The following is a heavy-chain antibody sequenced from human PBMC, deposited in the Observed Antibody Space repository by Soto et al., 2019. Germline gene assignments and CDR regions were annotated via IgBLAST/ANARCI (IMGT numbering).Heavy chain of an antibody. CDR1: GFTFSGSA. J-gene: IGHJ6*03. D-gene: IGHD3-3*01. CDR2: IRSKANSYAT. CDR3: TRGLDDFWSGYYPLVPDQNYYYYYMDV. V-gene: IGHV3-73*01. Sequence: GGSLRLSCAASGFTFSGSAMHWVRQASGKGLEWVGRIRSKANSYATAYAASVKGRFTISRDDSKNTAYLQMNSLKTEDTAVYYCTRGLDDFWSGYYPLVPDQNYYYYYMDVWGKGTTVTVSS.